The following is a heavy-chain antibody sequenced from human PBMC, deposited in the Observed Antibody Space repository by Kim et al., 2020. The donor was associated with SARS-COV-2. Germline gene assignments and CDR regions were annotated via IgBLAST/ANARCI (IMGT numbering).Heavy chain of an antibody. D-gene: IGHD6-19*01. CDR3: AKDHESSGWPTFDY. Sequence: YADSGKGRFTVSRDNAKNTLYLQMDNLRVEDTALYYCAKDHESSGWPTFDYWGQGTQVTVSS. J-gene: IGHJ4*02. V-gene: IGHV3-23*01.